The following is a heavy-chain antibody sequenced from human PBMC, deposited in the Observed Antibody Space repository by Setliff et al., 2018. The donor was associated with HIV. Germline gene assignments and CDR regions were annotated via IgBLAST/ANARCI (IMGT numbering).Heavy chain of an antibody. CDR1: GGSISSSSHH. Sequence: PSETLSLTCTVSGGSISSSSHHWSWIRQTPGKGLEWIGSIYYSGNSYYNPSLQSRVTISVDTSKNQFSLKLSSVSAADTAVYYCARGDSSPWFDPWGPGTLVTVSS. V-gene: IGHV4-39*01. CDR3: ARGDSSPWFDP. CDR2: IYYSGNS. J-gene: IGHJ5*02.